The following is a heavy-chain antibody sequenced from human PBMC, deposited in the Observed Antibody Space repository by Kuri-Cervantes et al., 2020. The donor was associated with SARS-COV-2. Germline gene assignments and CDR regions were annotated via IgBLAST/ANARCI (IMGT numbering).Heavy chain of an antibody. CDR3: ARIRGSVVVVAATNPFDY. CDR1: GGSISSGGYY. V-gene: IGHV4-31*01. Sequence: SCTVSGGSISSGGYYWSWIRQHPGKGLEWIGYIYYSGSTYYNPSLKSLVTISVDTSKNQFSLKLSSVTAADTAVYYCARIRGSVVVVAATNPFDYWGQGTLVTVSS. J-gene: IGHJ4*02. CDR2: IYYSGST. D-gene: IGHD2-15*01.